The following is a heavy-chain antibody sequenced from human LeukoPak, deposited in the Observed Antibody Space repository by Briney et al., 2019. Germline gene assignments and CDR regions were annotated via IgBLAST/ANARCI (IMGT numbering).Heavy chain of an antibody. J-gene: IGHJ6*02. D-gene: IGHD4-17*01. Sequence: PGGSLRLSCAASGFTFSSYDMHWVRQATGKGLEWVSAIGTAGDTYYPGSVKGRFTISRENAKNSLYLQMNSLRAGDTAVYYCARDETTVTVYYYYGMDVWGQGTTVTVSS. CDR1: GFTFSSYD. CDR2: IGTAGDT. V-gene: IGHV3-13*01. CDR3: ARDETTVTVYYYYGMDV.